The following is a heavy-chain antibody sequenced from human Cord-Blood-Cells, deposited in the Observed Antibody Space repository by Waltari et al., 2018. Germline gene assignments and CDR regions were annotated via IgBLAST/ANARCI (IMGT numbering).Heavy chain of an antibody. CDR2: IIPIVGTA. Sequence: QVQLVQSGAEVKKPGSSVKVSCKASGGTFSSYAISRVRQAPGEGLEWMGGIIPIVGTANDAQKCQGRVTITADESTSTAYMELSSLRSEDTAVYYCARDGGDTATILWGQGTLVTVSS. D-gene: IGHD5-18*01. V-gene: IGHV1-69*01. CDR1: GGTFSSYA. J-gene: IGHJ4*02. CDR3: ARDGGDTATIL.